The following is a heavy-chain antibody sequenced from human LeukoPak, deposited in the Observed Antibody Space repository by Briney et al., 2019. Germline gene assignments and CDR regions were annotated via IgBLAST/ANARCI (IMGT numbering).Heavy chain of an antibody. J-gene: IGHJ4*02. CDR3: AREKNDFWSGYYSGY. CDR1: GFTFSSYS. Sequence: GGSLRLSCAASGFTFSSYSMNWVRQAPGKGLEWVSSISSSSYIYYADSVKGRFTISRDNAKNSLYLQMNSLRAEDTAVYYCAREKNDFWSGYYSGYWGQGTLVTVSS. D-gene: IGHD3-3*01. CDR2: ISSSSYI. V-gene: IGHV3-21*01.